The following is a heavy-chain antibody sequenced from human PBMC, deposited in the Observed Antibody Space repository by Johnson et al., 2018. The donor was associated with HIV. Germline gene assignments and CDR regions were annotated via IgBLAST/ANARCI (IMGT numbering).Heavy chain of an antibody. Sequence: VQLVESGGGVVQPGGSLRLSCAASGFTVSSNYMSWVRQAPGKGLEWVSVISGSGGSTYYADSVKGRFTISRDNAKNTLYLQMNSLRAEDTAVYYCARESVGQYDAFDIWGQGTMVTVSS. V-gene: IGHV3-66*01. D-gene: IGHD3-16*01. CDR3: ARESVGQYDAFDI. J-gene: IGHJ3*02. CDR2: ISGSGGST. CDR1: GFTVSSNY.